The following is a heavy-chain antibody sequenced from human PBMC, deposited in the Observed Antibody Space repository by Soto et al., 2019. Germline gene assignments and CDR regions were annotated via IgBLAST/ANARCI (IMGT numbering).Heavy chain of an antibody. CDR3: ARDIRYCSGGSCYPYYYYGMDV. CDR1: GFTFSSYA. J-gene: IGHJ6*02. D-gene: IGHD2-15*01. CDR2: ISYEGSNK. Sequence: GGSLRLSCAASGFTFSSYAMHWVRQAPGRGLEWVAVISYEGSNKYYADSVEGRFTISRENSKKTLYLQMKSLRAEDRAVYYCARDIRYCSGGSCYPYYYYGMDVWGQGTTVTVSS. V-gene: IGHV3-30-3*01.